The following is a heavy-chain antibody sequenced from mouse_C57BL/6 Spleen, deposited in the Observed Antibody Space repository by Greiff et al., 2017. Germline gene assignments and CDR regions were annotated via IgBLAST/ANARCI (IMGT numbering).Heavy chain of an antibody. J-gene: IGHJ3*01. D-gene: IGHD2-1*01. CDR1: GFTFSNYW. Sequence: EVQRVESGGGLVQPGGSMKLSCVASGFTFSNYWMNWVRQSPEKGLEWVAQIRLKSDNYATHYAESVKGRFTISRDDSKSSVYLQMNNLRAEDTGIYYCTGDLLTFAYWGQGTLVTVSA. V-gene: IGHV6-3*01. CDR2: IRLKSDNYAT. CDR3: TGDLLTFAY.